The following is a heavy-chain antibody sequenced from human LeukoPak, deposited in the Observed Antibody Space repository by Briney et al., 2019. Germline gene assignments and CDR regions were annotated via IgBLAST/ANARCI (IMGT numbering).Heavy chain of an antibody. V-gene: IGHV6-1*01. CDR1: GDSVSSNSGA. Sequence: SQTLSLTCAISGDSVSSNSGAWNWIRQSPSRGLEWLGRTYYRSKWYNDYAVSVKSRITINPDTSKNQFSLQLNSVTPEDTGVYYCASSYYAGNSLDDWGQGTLVTVSS. CDR3: ASSYYAGNSLDD. D-gene: IGHD4-23*01. CDR2: TYYRSKWYN. J-gene: IGHJ4*02.